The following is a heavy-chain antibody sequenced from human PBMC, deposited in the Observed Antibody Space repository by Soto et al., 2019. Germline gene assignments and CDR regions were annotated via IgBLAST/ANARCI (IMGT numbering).Heavy chain of an antibody. CDR1: GYTFTIYG. J-gene: IGHJ6*02. Sequence: ASVKVSGKASGYTFTIYGISCVLQAPVQGLEGMGWISAYNGNTNYAQKLQGRVTMTTDTSTSTAYMELRSLRSDDTAVYYCARVFSRMIVVVITGYYGMDVWGQGTTVTVSS. CDR3: ARVFSRMIVVVITGYYGMDV. V-gene: IGHV1-18*04. CDR2: ISAYNGNT. D-gene: IGHD3-22*01.